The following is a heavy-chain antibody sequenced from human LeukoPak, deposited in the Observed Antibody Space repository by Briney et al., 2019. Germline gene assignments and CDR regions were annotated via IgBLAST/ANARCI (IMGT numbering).Heavy chain of an antibody. J-gene: IGHJ6*03. CDR3: ATCSCPPRYYYYYYMDV. CDR1: GGTFSSYA. Sequence: SVKVSCKASGGTFSSYAISWARQAPGQGLEWMGRIIPIFGTANYAQKFQGRVTITTDESTSTAYMELSSLRSEDTAVYYCATCSCPPRYYYYYYMDVWGKGTTVTVSS. D-gene: IGHD2-2*01. V-gene: IGHV1-69*05. CDR2: IIPIFGTA.